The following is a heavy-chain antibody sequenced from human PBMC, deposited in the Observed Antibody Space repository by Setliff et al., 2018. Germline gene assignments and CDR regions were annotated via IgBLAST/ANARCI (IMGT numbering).Heavy chain of an antibody. CDR2: ISTYTGNT. V-gene: IGHV1-18*01. D-gene: IGHD2-8*01. CDR3: SRLVRYCTKTSCQGASGAEL. CDR1: GYTFTSYG. Sequence: RASVKVSCNASGYTFTSYGITWVRQAPGQGLEWMGWISTYTGNTNYAQKVQGRVSMTTDTSTNTAYMELRSLTSDDTAVYYCSRLVRYCTKTSCQGASGAELWGQGTLVTVS. J-gene: IGHJ4*02.